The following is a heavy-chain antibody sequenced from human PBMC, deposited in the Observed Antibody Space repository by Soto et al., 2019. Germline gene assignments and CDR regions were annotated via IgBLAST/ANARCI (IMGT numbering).Heavy chain of an antibody. J-gene: IGHJ6*02. Sequence: GGSLRLSCVASGFSLNGYWMHWVRQAPGEGLLWVSHIKNDESTHYADSVKGRFTISRDNAKNSLYLQMNSLRAEDTALYYCARIDILTGSDVWGQGTTVTVSS. CDR2: IKNDEST. CDR1: GFSLNGYW. CDR3: ARIDILTGSDV. V-gene: IGHV3-74*01. D-gene: IGHD3-9*01.